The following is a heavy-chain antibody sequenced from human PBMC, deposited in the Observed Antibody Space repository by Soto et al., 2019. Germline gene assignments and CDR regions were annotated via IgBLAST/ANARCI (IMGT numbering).Heavy chain of an antibody. Sequence: QVQLVESGGGVVQPGRSLRLSCAASGFTFRNHAMHWVRQAPGKGLEWVGLIWYDGTSKYYADSVKGRFTISRDNSKNTLSLALNRLRVEDTAIYYCARDQGVVIIKDHWGQGTLVTVSS. J-gene: IGHJ4*02. CDR1: GFTFRNHA. V-gene: IGHV3-33*08. CDR3: ARDQGVVIIKDH. CDR2: IWYDGTSK. D-gene: IGHD6-6*01.